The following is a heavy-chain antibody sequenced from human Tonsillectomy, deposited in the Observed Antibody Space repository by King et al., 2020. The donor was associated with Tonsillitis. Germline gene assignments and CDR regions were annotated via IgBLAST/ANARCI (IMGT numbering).Heavy chain of an antibody. J-gene: IGHJ4*02. V-gene: IGHV1-2*02. CDR3: ARGEGVVPAARVSYYFDY. CDR2: INPNSGGT. Sequence: VQLVESGAEVKKPGASVKVSCKASGYTFTGYYMHWVRQAPGQGLEWMGWINPNSGGTNYAQKFQGRVTMTRDTSISTAYMELSRLRSDDTAVYYCARGEGVVPAARVSYYFDYWGQGTLVTVSS. CDR1: GYTFTGYY. D-gene: IGHD2-2*01.